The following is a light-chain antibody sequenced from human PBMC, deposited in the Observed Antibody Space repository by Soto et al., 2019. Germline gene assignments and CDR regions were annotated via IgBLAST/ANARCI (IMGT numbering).Light chain of an antibody. V-gene: IGKV3-11*01. CDR3: HQRQSWPRT. J-gene: IGKJ1*01. Sequence: EIVLTQSPATLSSFPGDRVTLSCRASQAVNTSLAWYQHKPGQAPRLLIYLTSNRAAGIAARFSGSGSGTDFTLTISDVEPEDFAVYYCHQRQSWPRTFGQGTKVDIK. CDR2: LTS. CDR1: QAVNTS.